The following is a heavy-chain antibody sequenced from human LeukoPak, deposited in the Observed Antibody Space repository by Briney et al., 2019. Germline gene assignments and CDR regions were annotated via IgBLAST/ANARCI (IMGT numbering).Heavy chain of an antibody. V-gene: IGHV3-20*04. J-gene: IGHJ6*03. D-gene: IGHD1-26*01. CDR3: ARNKYSGSYSYYYMDV. Sequence: GGSLRLSCAASGFTFDDYGMSWVRQAPGKGLEWVSGINWNGGSTGYADSVKGRFTISRDNAKNSLYLQMNSLRAEDTALYYCARNKYSGSYSYYYMDVWGKGTTVTVPS. CDR1: GFTFDDYG. CDR2: INWNGGST.